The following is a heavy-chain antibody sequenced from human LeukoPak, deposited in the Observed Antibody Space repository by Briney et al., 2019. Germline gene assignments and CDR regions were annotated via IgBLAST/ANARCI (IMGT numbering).Heavy chain of an antibody. V-gene: IGHV6-1*01. CDR3: ARASTKQHYYGSGAARQQFDY. D-gene: IGHD3-10*01. J-gene: IGHJ4*02. Sequence: SQTLSLTCAISGDSVSSSDATWIWIRQSPSRGLEWLGRTYYMSKWYNDYAVSVENRITINPDTSKNQFALKLSSVTAADTAVYYCARASTKQHYYGSGAARQQFDYWGQGTLVTVSS. CDR1: GDSVSSSDAT. CDR2: TYYMSKWYN.